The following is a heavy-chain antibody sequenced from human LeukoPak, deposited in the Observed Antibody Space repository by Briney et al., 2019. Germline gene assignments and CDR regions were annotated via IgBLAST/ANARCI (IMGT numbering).Heavy chain of an antibody. J-gene: IGHJ5*02. D-gene: IGHD2-15*01. CDR2: IYSRGDT. CDR1: EFIVSINY. CDR3: ANDGARVVAATSRFDP. V-gene: IGHV3-66*01. Sequence: GGSLRLSCAASEFIVSINYMTWVRQAPGKGLEWVSLIYSRGDTKYADSVKGRFTISRDNAKNSLYLQMNSLRAEDTAVYYCANDGARVVAATSRFDPWGQGTLVTVSS.